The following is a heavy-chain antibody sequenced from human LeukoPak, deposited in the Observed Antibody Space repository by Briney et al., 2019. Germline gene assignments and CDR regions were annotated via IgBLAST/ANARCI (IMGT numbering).Heavy chain of an antibody. CDR1: GGSVSSGSYY. CDR2: IYYSGST. CDR3: AREGPWFDP. J-gene: IGHJ5*02. V-gene: IGHV4-61*01. Sequence: SETLSLTCTVSGGSVSSGSYYWSWIRQPPGKGLEWIGYIYYSGSTNYNPSLKSRVTISVDTSKNQFSLKLSSVTAADTAVYYCAREGPWFDPWGQGTLVTVSS.